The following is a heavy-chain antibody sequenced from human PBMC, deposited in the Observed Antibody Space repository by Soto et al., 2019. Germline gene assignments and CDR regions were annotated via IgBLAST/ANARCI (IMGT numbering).Heavy chain of an antibody. J-gene: IGHJ4*02. CDR1: GGSITSNW. Sequence: QVQLQESGPGLMKPSGTLSLTCAVSGGSITSNWWSWVRQPPGKGLEWIAEIFHTGSANYNPSLMSRLTISMDKSKNHLSLNLNSVTAADTAVYYGARHIAVSGTRGFEHWGQGTLVTVSS. CDR3: ARHIAVSGTRGFEH. D-gene: IGHD2-21*01. V-gene: IGHV4-4*02. CDR2: IFHTGSA.